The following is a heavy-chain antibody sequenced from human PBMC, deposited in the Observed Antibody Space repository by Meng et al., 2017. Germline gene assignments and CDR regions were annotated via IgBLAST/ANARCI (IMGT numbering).Heavy chain of an antibody. Sequence: VPLVECGGDVVPPGRSLTLSCDASGFIFSNYEMHWVRQAPGKGLEWVACITKDGSRKYYLGSVGGRFTISRDNSKNTLYLEMNSLRSEDTALYYCARDFDYWGQGTLVTVSS. CDR2: ITKDGSRK. CDR1: GFIFSNYE. V-gene: IGHV3-30*16. CDR3: ARDFDY. J-gene: IGHJ4*02.